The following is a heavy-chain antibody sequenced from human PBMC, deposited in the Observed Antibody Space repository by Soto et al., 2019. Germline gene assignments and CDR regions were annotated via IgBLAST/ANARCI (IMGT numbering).Heavy chain of an antibody. CDR3: GRQATDATAYYDAVMAV. D-gene: IGHD1-1*01. Sequence: PSGDPSLTFIVSRDTITTSGYYWGSIRQPPGKGLEWIGSIYSSGRSYYNPSLSSRVTISLDTAKNQIYLKVNSVTAADTAVHYCGRQATDATAYYDAVMAVGSQGAPLT. J-gene: IGHJ6*02. CDR1: RDTITTSGYY. CDR2: IYSSGRS. V-gene: IGHV4-39*01.